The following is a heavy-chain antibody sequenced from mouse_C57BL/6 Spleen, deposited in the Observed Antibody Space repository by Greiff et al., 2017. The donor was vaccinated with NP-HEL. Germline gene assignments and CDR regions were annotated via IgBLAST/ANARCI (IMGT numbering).Heavy chain of an antibody. CDR1: GYTFTEYT. J-gene: IGHJ4*01. D-gene: IGHD2-10*01. Sequence: QVQLKQSGAELVKPGASVKLSCKASGYTFTEYTIHWVKQRSGQGLEWIGWFYPGSGSIKYNEKFKDKATLTADKSSSTVYMELSRLTSEDSAVYFCARHEEGAYSLYYYAMDYWGQGTSVTVSS. V-gene: IGHV1-62-2*01. CDR2: FYPGSGSI. CDR3: ARHEEGAYSLYYYAMDY.